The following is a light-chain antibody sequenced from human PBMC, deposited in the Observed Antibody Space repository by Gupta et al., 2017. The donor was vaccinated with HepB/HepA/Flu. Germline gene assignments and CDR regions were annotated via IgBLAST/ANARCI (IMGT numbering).Light chain of an antibody. J-gene: IGKJ2*01. CDR2: LAS. V-gene: IGKV1-39*01. Sequence: DIQVTQSPSSLSASIGDRVTITCRTSQHIRNYLNWYQQKTGKAPKLLIYLASTLQAEVSSRFSGSGSGTEFTLTINKLQPEDSATYYCQQRDNTPHTFGQGTKLEIK. CDR3: QQRDNTPHT. CDR1: QHIRNY.